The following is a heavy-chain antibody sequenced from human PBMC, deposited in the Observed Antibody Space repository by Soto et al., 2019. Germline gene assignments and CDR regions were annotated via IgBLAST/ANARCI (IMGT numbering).Heavy chain of an antibody. V-gene: IGHV4-30-2*01. Sequence: PSGTLALTCAVSGGSISRCCYSWSWIRQPPGKGLEWIGYMYHSGSTYYNPSLKSRVTISIDRSKNQFSLKLSSVTAADTAVYYCARVHDHWGQGTLVTVSS. CDR3: ARVHDH. CDR2: MYHSGST. CDR1: GGSISRCCYS. J-gene: IGHJ5*02.